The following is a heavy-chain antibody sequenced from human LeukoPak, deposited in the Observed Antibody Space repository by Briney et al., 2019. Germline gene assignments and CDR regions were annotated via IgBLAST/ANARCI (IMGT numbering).Heavy chain of an antibody. D-gene: IGHD1-1*01. CDR3: ARIVNWNVDY. J-gene: IGHJ4*02. V-gene: IGHV3-21*01. Sequence: GGSLRLSCAASGFTFSSYSMNWVRQAPGKGLEWVSSISSSSSYIYYADSVKGRFTISRDNAKNSLYLQMNSLRAEDAAVYYCARIVNWNVDYWGQGTLVTVSS. CDR2: ISSSSSYI. CDR1: GFTFSSYS.